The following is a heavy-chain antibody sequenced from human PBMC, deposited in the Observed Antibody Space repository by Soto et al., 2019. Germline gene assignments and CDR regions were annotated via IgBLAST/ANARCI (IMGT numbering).Heavy chain of an antibody. Sequence: GGSLRPSCAASGFTFSTYAMSWVRQAPGKGLQWVSGISVSGDNTYYADSVKGRFTVSRDNSKNTLYLQMNSLRAEDTAVYYCATPRNRASALTPSFDDWGQGTLVTVSS. D-gene: IGHD3-10*01. V-gene: IGHV3-23*01. CDR1: GFTFSTYA. CDR2: ISVSGDNT. J-gene: IGHJ4*02. CDR3: ATPRNRASALTPSFDD.